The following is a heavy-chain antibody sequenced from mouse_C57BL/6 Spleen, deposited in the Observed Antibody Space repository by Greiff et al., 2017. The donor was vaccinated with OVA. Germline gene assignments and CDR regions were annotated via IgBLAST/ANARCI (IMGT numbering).Heavy chain of an antibody. CDR3: TRGYSNYLYYFDY. D-gene: IGHD2-5*01. V-gene: IGHV6-6*01. CDR2: IRNKANNHAT. J-gene: IGHJ2*01. CDR1: GFTFSDAW. Sequence: EVQLQQSGGGLVQPGGSMKLSCAASGFTFSDAWMDWVRQSPEKGLEWVAEIRNKANNHATYYAESVKGRFTISRDDSKSSVYLQMNSLRAEDTGIYYCTRGYSNYLYYFDYWGQGTTLTVSS.